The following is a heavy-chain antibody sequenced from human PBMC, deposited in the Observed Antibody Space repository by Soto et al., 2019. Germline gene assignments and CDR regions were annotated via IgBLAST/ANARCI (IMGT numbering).Heavy chain of an antibody. J-gene: IGHJ5*02. Sequence: VQLVQSGADVKNPGASVTVSCKASGYTFTSYGISWVRQAPGQGLEWVGWLSPYNGDTNYAQQLQGRVTMTTDTFTSTAYMDLRSMISDDTAVDYCARATQLSNRGVRGLFDPWGQGTLVTVSS. V-gene: IGHV1-18*01. CDR3: ARATQLSNRGVRGLFDP. CDR1: GYTFTSYG. CDR2: LSPYNGDT. D-gene: IGHD2-2*01.